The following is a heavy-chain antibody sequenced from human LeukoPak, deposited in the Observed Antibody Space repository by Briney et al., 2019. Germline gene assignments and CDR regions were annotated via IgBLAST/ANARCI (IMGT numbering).Heavy chain of an antibody. J-gene: IGHJ4*02. CDR1: GFTFSDYY. Sequence: GGSLRLSCAASGFTFSDYYMSWIRQAPGKGLEWVSAISGSGGSTYYADSAKGRFTISRDNSKNTLYLQMDSPRAEDTAGYYCAKDVGSSWSYYFDDWGQGTLVTVSP. CDR2: ISGSGGST. D-gene: IGHD6-13*01. CDR3: AKDVGSSWSYYFDD. V-gene: IGHV3-23*01.